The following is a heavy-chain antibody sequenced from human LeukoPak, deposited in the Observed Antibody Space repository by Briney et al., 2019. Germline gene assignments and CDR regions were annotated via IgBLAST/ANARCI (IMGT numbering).Heavy chain of an antibody. CDR3: AKDGAD. V-gene: IGHV3-30*18. J-gene: IGHJ4*02. CDR1: GFIFSNYV. D-gene: IGHD3-16*01. CDR2: ISYDGSNK. Sequence: GGSLRLSCEASGFIFSNYVMHWVRQAPGKGLEWVAVISYDGSNKYYTDSVKGRFTISRDNSKNTLYLQMNSLRIEDTALYYCAKDGADWGRGTLVTVSS.